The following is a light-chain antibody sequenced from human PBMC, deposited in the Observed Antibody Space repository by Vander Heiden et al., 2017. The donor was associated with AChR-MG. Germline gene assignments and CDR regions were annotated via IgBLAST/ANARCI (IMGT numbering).Light chain of an antibody. V-gene: IGLV2-14*03. CDR3: SQYTSSFVV. J-gene: IGLJ2*01. CDR1: SSDVGRYNF. Sequence: QSALTQRASVSGSPGQSITISCTGTSSDVGRYNFVSWHQHHTGNALILIIYDVSNRPAGVSNRFSGSKSGNTAPLTISGLQAEDEYYYYCSQYTSSFVVFGGGTKLTVL. CDR2: DVS.